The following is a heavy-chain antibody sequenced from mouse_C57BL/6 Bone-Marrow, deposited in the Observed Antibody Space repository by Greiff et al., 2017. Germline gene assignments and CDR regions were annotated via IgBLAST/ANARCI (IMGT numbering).Heavy chain of an antibody. CDR1: GYTFTDYE. J-gene: IGHJ2*01. Sequence: QVQLQQPGAELVRPGASVTLSCKASGYTFTDYEMHWVKQTPGHGLEWIGAIDPETGGTAYNQKFKGKATLTADKSSSTAYMELRSLTSEDSAVXFCTRRGGPDYWGQGTTLTVSS. D-gene: IGHD1-1*02. CDR3: TRRGGPDY. V-gene: IGHV1-15*01. CDR2: IDPETGGT.